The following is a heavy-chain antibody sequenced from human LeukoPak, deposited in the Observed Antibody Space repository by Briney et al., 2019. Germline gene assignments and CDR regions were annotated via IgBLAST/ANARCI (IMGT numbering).Heavy chain of an antibody. V-gene: IGHV3-23*01. CDR2: ISGSGGST. Sequence: GGSLRLSCAASGFTFSSYAMSWVRQAPGKGLEWVSAISGSGGSTYYADSVKGRFTISRDNSKNTLYLQMNSLRAEDTAVYYCAKDLGIAAAGPLFDYWGQGTVVTVPS. D-gene: IGHD6-13*01. CDR1: GFTFSSYA. J-gene: IGHJ4*02. CDR3: AKDLGIAAAGPLFDY.